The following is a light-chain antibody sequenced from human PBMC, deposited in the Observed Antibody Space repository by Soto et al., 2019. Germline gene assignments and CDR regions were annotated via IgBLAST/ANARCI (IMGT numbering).Light chain of an antibody. CDR3: QQYESLAS. V-gene: IGKV1-33*01. Sequence: DVQMTQSPSSLSASVGDRVTITCRASQDIDRYLNWYQHKPGKAPNLLIYDASRLETGVPLRFSGDGYGTDFTLIIHSLQPEDTATYYCQQYESLASFGSGTKVDL. CDR1: QDIDRY. J-gene: IGKJ3*01. CDR2: DAS.